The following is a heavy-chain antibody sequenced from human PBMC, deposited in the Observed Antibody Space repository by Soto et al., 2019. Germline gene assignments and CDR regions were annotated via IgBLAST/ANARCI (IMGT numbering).Heavy chain of an antibody. CDR1: GASISSYY. D-gene: IGHD4-17*01. V-gene: IGHV4-59*12. CDR2: IYHSGST. CDR3: ARSQTTVTSYDY. Sequence: SETLSLTCTVSGASISSYYWSWIRQPPGKGLEWIGYIYHSGSTYYNPSLKSRVTISVDRSKSQFSLKLSSVTAADTAVYYCARSQTTVTSYDYWGQGTLVTVSS. J-gene: IGHJ4*02.